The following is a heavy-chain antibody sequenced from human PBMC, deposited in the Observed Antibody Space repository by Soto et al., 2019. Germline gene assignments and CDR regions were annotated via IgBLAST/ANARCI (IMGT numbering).Heavy chain of an antibody. V-gene: IGHV3-66*01. D-gene: IGHD6-19*01. CDR2: FYSDGST. J-gene: IGHJ4*02. Sequence: GGSLRLSCAASGFTVSSNYMSWVRQAPGKGLEWVSVFYSDGSTHYADSVKGRFTISRDNSKNTLNLQMSSLRAEDTAVYYCARGSVAVAATPFDYWGQGTLVTVSS. CDR1: GFTVSSNY. CDR3: ARGSVAVAATPFDY.